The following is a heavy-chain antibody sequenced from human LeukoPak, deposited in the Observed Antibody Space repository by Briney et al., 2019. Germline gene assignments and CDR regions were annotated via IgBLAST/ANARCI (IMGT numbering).Heavy chain of an antibody. CDR2: ISWNSGSI. CDR1: GFTFGDYA. CDR3: AKDRGGIAAAGMRGAFDY. D-gene: IGHD6-13*01. J-gene: IGHJ4*02. Sequence: GGSLRLSCAASGFTFGDYAMHWVRQAPGKGLEWVSGISWNSGSIGYADSVKGRFTISRDNAKNSLYLQMNSLRAEDTALYYCAKDRGGIAAAGMRGAFDYWGQGTLVTVSS. V-gene: IGHV3-9*01.